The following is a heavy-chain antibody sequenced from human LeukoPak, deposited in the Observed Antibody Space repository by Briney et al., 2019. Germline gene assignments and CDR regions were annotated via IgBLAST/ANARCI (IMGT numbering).Heavy chain of an antibody. J-gene: IGHJ3*02. Sequence: GESLQISCKGSGYSFTSYWIGWVRQLPGKGLEWMGIIYPGDSDTRYSPSFQGQVTISADKSISTAYLQWSSLKASDTAMYYCASLSGTSSTAFDIWGQGTMVTVSS. CDR3: ASLSGTSSTAFDI. D-gene: IGHD2-2*01. V-gene: IGHV5-51*01. CDR1: GYSFTSYW. CDR2: IYPGDSDT.